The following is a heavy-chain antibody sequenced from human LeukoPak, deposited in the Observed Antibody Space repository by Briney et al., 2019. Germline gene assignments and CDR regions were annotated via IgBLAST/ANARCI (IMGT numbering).Heavy chain of an antibody. D-gene: IGHD3-3*01. Sequence: ASVKVSCKASGYTFTSYDSNWVRQATGQGLEWMGWMNPNSGNTGYAQKFQGRVTMTRNTSISTAYMELSSLRSEDTAVYYCARVPTYYDFWSGYASYYYYMDVWGKGTTVTVSS. CDR1: GYTFTSYD. J-gene: IGHJ6*03. CDR2: MNPNSGNT. V-gene: IGHV1-8*01. CDR3: ARVPTYYDFWSGYASYYYYMDV.